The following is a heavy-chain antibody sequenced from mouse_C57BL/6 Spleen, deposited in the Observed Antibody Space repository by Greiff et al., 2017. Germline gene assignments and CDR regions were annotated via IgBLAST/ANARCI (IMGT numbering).Heavy chain of an antibody. D-gene: IGHD1-1*01. CDR1: GYAFSSSW. V-gene: IGHV1-82*01. Sequence: VQLVESGPELVKPGASVKISCKASGYAFSSSWMNWVKQRPGKGLEWIGRIYPGDGATNYNGKFKGKATLTADNSSSTAYMQLSSLTSEDSAVYFCASYYYGSSPYYFDYWGQGTTLTVSS. J-gene: IGHJ2*01. CDR2: IYPGDGAT. CDR3: ASYYYGSSPYYFDY.